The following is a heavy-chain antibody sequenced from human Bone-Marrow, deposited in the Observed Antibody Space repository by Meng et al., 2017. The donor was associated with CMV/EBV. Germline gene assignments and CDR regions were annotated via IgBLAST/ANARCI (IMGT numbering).Heavy chain of an antibody. CDR2: IYYSGST. Sequence: SETLSLTCTVSGGSIRSYYWSWIRQPPGKGLEWIGSIYYSGSTYYNPSLKSRVTISVDTSKNQFSLKLSSVTAADTAVYYCATPEDIVVVPAAELYYYYGMDVWGQGTTVTVSS. CDR1: GGSIRSYY. V-gene: IGHV4-59*05. D-gene: IGHD2-2*01. CDR3: ATPEDIVVVPAAELYYYYGMDV. J-gene: IGHJ6*02.